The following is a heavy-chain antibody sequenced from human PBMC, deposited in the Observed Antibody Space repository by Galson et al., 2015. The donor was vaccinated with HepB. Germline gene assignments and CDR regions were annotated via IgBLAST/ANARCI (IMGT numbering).Heavy chain of an antibody. Sequence: CAIFGDSVSTNSATWNWIRQSPSRGLEWLGRTYYRSRWYDDYAVSVKSRITINSDTSKNPFSLQLNSVTPEDTAVYYCARGVDIRGGAFDIWGQGTMVTVSS. J-gene: IGHJ3*02. CDR2: TYYRSRWYD. D-gene: IGHD2-15*01. V-gene: IGHV6-1*01. CDR3: ARGVDIRGGAFDI. CDR1: GDSVSTNSAT.